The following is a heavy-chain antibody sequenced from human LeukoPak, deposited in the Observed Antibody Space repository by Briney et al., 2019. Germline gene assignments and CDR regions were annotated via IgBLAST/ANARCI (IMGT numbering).Heavy chain of an antibody. Sequence: ASVKVSCKASGYTFTSYYMHWERQAPGQGLEWMGIINPSGGSTSYAQKFQGRVTMTRDTSTSTVYMELSSLRSEDTAVYYCARAWYYYDSSGPVYYFDYWGQGTLVTVSS. J-gene: IGHJ4*02. CDR2: INPSGGST. D-gene: IGHD3-22*01. V-gene: IGHV1-46*01. CDR1: GYTFTSYY. CDR3: ARAWYYYDSSGPVYYFDY.